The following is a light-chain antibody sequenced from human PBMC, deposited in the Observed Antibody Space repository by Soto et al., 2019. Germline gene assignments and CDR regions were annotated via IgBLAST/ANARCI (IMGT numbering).Light chain of an antibody. V-gene: IGLV2-14*01. J-gene: IGLJ2*01. CDR2: EVS. CDR1: SSDVGGYNY. CDR3: QSYDSSLSGSV. Sequence: QSALTQPASVSGSPGQSITISCTGTSSDVGGYNYVSWYQQHPGKAPKLMIYEVSNRPSGVPDRFSGSKSGTSASLAIIGLQAEDEADYYCQSYDSSLSGSVFGGGTKLTVL.